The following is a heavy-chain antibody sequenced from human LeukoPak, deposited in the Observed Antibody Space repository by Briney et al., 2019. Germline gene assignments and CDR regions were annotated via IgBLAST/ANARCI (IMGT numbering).Heavy chain of an antibody. CDR3: ARSQVGARDFDY. D-gene: IGHD1-26*01. CDR1: GFTFDDYA. Sequence: GGSLRLSCAASGFTFDDYAMHWVRQAPGKGLVWVSRINTDGTTISYADSVKGRFTISRDNAKNTLSLQMNSLRAEDTAVYYCARSQVGARDFDYWGQGTLVTVSS. V-gene: IGHV3-74*01. CDR2: INTDGTTI. J-gene: IGHJ4*02.